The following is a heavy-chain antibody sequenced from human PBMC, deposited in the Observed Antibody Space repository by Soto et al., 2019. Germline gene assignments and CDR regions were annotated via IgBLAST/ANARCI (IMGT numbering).Heavy chain of an antibody. CDR3: AQNSRVALAGTVDY. J-gene: IGHJ4*02. Sequence: QLLESGGGLVQPGGPLRLSCAASGFSLSSYAMRWVRQAPGKAPEWVSAISGGGDATYYADSVNGRFNISRDNSQITVFLKMSALRVDDTAVDYFAQNSRVALAGTVDYWGQGTLVTVSS. CDR1: GFSLSSYA. D-gene: IGHD6-19*01. CDR2: ISGGGDAT. V-gene: IGHV3-23*01.